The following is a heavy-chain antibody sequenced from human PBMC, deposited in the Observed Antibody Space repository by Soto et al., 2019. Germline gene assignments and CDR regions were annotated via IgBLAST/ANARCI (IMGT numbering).Heavy chain of an antibody. CDR3: ARDLKLDGMDV. CDR2: INYSGTT. Sequence: QVQLQESGPGLVKPSQTLSLTCSVSGGSFSSDSFIWSWVRQFPGKGLEWIGYINYSGTTYYNPSLRSRITLSVDTSKNQFSLNLSSVTAGDTAVYYCARDLKLDGMDVWGQGTTVTVS. J-gene: IGHJ6*02. V-gene: IGHV4-31*03. CDR1: GGSFSSDSFI.